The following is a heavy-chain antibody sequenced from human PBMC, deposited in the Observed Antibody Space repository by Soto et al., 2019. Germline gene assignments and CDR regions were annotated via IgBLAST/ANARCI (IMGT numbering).Heavy chain of an antibody. CDR3: AKEGFSGSYHDS. D-gene: IGHD1-26*01. J-gene: IGHJ5*01. CDR1: GGTLNNYV. CDR2: IIPMVGST. Sequence: SVKVSCKASGGTLNNYVISWLRQAPGQGLEWMGYIIPMVGSTKFAQRFQGRLTITADGSASTAYMELSSLTSEDTAVYYCAKEGFSGSYHDSWGQGTLVTVSS. V-gene: IGHV1-69*13.